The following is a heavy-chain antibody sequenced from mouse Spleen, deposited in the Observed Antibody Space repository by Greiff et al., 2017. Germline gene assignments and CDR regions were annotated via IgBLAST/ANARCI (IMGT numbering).Heavy chain of an antibody. CDR1: GYAFSSSW. CDR3: AITTVVEGAY. CDR2: IYPGDGDT. V-gene: IGHV1-82*01. J-gene: IGHJ3*01. Sequence: QVQLQQSGPELVKPGASVKISCKASGYAFSSSWMNWVKQRPGKGLEWIGRIYPGDGDTNYNGKFKGKATLTADKSSSTAYMQLSSLTSEDSAVYFCAITTVVEGAYWGQGTLVTVSA. D-gene: IGHD1-1*01.